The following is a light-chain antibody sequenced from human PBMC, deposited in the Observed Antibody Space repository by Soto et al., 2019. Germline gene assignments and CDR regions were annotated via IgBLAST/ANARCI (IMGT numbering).Light chain of an antibody. CDR3: SSYTSSYTYV. CDR1: SNDVGGYNY. J-gene: IGLJ1*01. V-gene: IGLV2-14*01. Sequence: QSALTQPASLSGSPGQSITISCTGTSNDVGGYNYVSWYQQLPGKAPKLMIYEVSNRPSGVSNRFSGSKSGNTASLTISGLQAEDEADYYCSSYTSSYTYVFGTGTKVTVL. CDR2: EVS.